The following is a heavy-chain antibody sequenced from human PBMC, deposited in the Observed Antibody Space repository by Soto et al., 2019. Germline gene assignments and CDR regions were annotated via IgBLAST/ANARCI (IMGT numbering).Heavy chain of an antibody. CDR3: ARFHVPALQGALDT. D-gene: IGHD2-2*01. V-gene: IGHV4-4*07. Sequence: QVQLQESGPGLVKPSETLSLTCSVSGGSINSDYWTWIRQSAGKGLEWIGRISTSGRTTYNPSLKTQVAISIDTSRNQFSLTLDSVTAEDTALDHCARFHVPALQGALDTWGQGTMVTVSS. CDR2: ISTSGRT. CDR1: GGSINSDY. J-gene: IGHJ3*02.